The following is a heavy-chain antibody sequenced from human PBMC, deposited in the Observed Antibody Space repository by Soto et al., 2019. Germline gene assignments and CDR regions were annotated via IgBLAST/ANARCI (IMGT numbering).Heavy chain of an antibody. J-gene: IGHJ3*02. CDR3: SRAYSDAFDI. CDR1: GFTFRDYY. V-gene: IGHV3-11*01. CDR2: ISSSRTGI. D-gene: IGHD2-15*01. Sequence: PGGSLRLSCAASGFTFRDYYMTWIRQAPGKGLEYQPNISSSRTGIYYPDSMRGRFTIARDNAKNSLYLQMSSLRGEDTDVYYCSRAYSDAFDIWGQGTIVTVPS.